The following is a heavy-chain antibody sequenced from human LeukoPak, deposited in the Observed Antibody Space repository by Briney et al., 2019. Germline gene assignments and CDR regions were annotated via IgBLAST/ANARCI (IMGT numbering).Heavy chain of an antibody. V-gene: IGHV3-30*18. J-gene: IGHJ4*02. CDR3: AKDPDDSSGWGIFDY. D-gene: IGHD6-19*01. CDR2: ISYDGSNK. Sequence: GGSLRLSCAASGFTFSSYGMHWVRQAPGKGLEWVSVISYDGSNKYYVDSVKGRFTISRDNSKNTLYLQMNSLRAEDTAVYYCAKDPDDSSGWGIFDYWGQGTLVTVSS. CDR1: GFTFSSYG.